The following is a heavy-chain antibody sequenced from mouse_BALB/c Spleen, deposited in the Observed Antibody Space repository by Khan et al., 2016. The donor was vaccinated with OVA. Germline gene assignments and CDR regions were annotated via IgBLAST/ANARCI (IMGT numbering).Heavy chain of an antibody. V-gene: IGHV2-9*02. CDR2: IWVGGST. CDR3: ARNREPDYFDY. Sequence: QVQLKQSGPGLVAPSQSLSITCTVTGFSLTSYAIHWIRQPPGKGLEWLGIIWVGGSTNYNSALMSRLSISKDNSKSQVFLKMNSLQTHDTAMYYCARNREPDYFDYWGQGTTLTVSS. CDR1: GFSLTSYA. J-gene: IGHJ2*01.